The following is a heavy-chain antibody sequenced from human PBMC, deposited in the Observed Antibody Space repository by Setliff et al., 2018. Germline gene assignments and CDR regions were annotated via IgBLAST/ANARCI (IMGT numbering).Heavy chain of an antibody. CDR3: TRGNSNYYLFDY. D-gene: IGHD4-4*01. CDR2: INPDNGNR. CDR1: GFTLTSYP. Sequence: ASVKVSCKASGFTLTSYPIHWVRQAPGQRLEWMGWINPDNGNRKYSQRFQGRVTITRDTSASTVFLELSTLRSEDTAVYYCTRGNSNYYLFDYWGQGTLVTVSS. V-gene: IGHV1-3*01. J-gene: IGHJ4*02.